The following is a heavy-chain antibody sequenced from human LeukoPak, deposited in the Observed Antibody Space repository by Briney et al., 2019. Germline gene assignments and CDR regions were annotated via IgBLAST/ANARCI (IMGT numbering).Heavy chain of an antibody. Sequence: GGSLRLSCAASGFTFSSYSMNWVRQAPGKGLEWVTSISSSSSYIYYADSVKGRFTISRDNAKNSLYLQMNSLRAEDTAVYYCARDVVREPRGVWGQGPTVTVSS. CDR2: ISSSSSYI. CDR1: GFTFSSYS. V-gene: IGHV3-21*01. J-gene: IGHJ6*02. CDR3: ARDVVREPRGV. D-gene: IGHD3-10*01.